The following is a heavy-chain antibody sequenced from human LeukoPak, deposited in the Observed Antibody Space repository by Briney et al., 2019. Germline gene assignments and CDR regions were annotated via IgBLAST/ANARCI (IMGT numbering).Heavy chain of an antibody. J-gene: IGHJ4*02. D-gene: IGHD4-17*01. V-gene: IGHV4-34*01. CDR1: GGSFSGYY. Sequence: SETLSLTCAVYGGSFSGYYWSWIRQPPGKGLEWIGEINHSGSTNYNPSLKSRVTISVDTSKNQFSLKLSSVTAADTAVYYCARFAYGDYVGDYWGQGTLVTVSS. CDR3: ARFAYGDYVGDY. CDR2: INHSGST.